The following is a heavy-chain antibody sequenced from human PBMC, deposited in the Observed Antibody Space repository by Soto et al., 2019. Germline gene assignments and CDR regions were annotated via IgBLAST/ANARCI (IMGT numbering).Heavy chain of an antibody. CDR2: IDPSDSYT. CDR1: GYSFTSYW. V-gene: IGHV5-10-1*01. J-gene: IGHJ6*02. Sequence: GESLKISCKCSGYSFTSYWISWVRQMPGKGLEWMGRIDPSDSYTNYSPSFQGHVTISADKSISTAYLQWSSLKASDTAMYYCARQSIFGVLYYYGMDVWGQGTTVTVSS. D-gene: IGHD3-3*01. CDR3: ARQSIFGVLYYYGMDV.